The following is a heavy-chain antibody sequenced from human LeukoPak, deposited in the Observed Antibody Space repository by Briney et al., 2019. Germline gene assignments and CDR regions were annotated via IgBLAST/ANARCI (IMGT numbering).Heavy chain of an antibody. CDR2: IKQDGSER. Sequence: GGSLRLSCAASGFPFGSYWMSWFRQAPGKGLGWVANIKQDGSERYYVDSVKGRFTISRDNAKNSLYLQMNSLRAVDTAVYYCARGPSGGNGFSYWGLGTLVTVSS. CDR1: GFPFGSYW. CDR3: ARGPSGGNGFSY. D-gene: IGHD2-15*01. J-gene: IGHJ4*02. V-gene: IGHV3-7*04.